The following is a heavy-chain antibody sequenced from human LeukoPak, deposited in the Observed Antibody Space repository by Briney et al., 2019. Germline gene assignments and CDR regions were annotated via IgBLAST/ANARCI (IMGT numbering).Heavy chain of an antibody. Sequence: PSETLSLTCTVSGGSISSYYWSWIRQPPGKGLEWIGYMYNSGTTNYNPSLKSRVTISIDTSKNQFSLKLISVTAADTAVYYCARATYYYDSSGYYARWFDPWGQGTLVTVSS. CDR3: ARATYYYDSSGYYARWFDP. J-gene: IGHJ5*02. CDR1: GGSISSYY. D-gene: IGHD3-22*01. V-gene: IGHV4-59*01. CDR2: MYNSGTT.